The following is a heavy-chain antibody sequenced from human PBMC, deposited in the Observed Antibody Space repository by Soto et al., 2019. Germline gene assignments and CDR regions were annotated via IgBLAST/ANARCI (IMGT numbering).Heavy chain of an antibody. V-gene: IGHV1-69*06. CDR1: GGTFSSYA. CDR2: IIPIFGTA. J-gene: IGHJ5*02. D-gene: IGHD3-10*01. CDR3: ARGGITWFGELPEKGWFDP. Sequence: QVQLVQSGAEVKKPGSSVKVSCKASGGTFSSYAISWVRQAPGQGLEWMGGIIPIFGTANYAQKFQGRVTITADKSTSTAYMELSSLRSEDTAVYYCARGGITWFGELPEKGWFDPWGQGTLVTVSS.